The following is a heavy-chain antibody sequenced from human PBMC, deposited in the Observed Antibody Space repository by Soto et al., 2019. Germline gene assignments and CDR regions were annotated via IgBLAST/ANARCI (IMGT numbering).Heavy chain of an antibody. CDR2: IYYSGST. J-gene: IGHJ3*02. CDR1: GGSISSYY. Sequence: SETLSLTCTVSGGSISSYYWSWIRQPPGKGLEWIGYIYYSGSTNYNPSLKSRVTISVDTSKNQFSLKLSSVTAADTAVYYCARQPLYCSSTSCYAFDIWGQGTMVTVPS. D-gene: IGHD2-2*01. CDR3: ARQPLYCSSTSCYAFDI. V-gene: IGHV4-59*08.